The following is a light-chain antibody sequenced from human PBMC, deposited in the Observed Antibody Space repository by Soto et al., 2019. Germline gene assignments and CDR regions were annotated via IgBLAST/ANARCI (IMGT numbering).Light chain of an antibody. CDR2: EVI. V-gene: IGLV2-8*01. CDR1: SSDVGGYNY. J-gene: IGLJ1*01. Sequence: HSALTQPPSASGSPGQSVTISCTGTSSDVGGYNYVSWYQQHPGNAPKLMIYEVIKRPSGVPDRFSGSKSGNTASLTVSGLQAEDEADYYCSSYAGTNNLYVFGTGTKVTVL. CDR3: SSYAGTNNLYV.